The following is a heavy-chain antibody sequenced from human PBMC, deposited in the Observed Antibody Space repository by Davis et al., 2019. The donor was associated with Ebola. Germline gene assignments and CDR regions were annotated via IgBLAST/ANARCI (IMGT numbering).Heavy chain of an antibody. V-gene: IGHV3-74*01. J-gene: IGHJ4*02. CDR3: ARDFGYCTGGVCYSAY. CDR2: IDGDGSGS. CDR1: GFTFTNYW. Sequence: GESLKISCAASGFTFTNYWMHWVRQAPGKGLVWVSYIDGDGSGSSYADSVKGRFTISRDNSKNTLYLQVDSLRAEDTALYYCARDFGYCTGGVCYSAYWGQGTLVTVSS. D-gene: IGHD2-8*02.